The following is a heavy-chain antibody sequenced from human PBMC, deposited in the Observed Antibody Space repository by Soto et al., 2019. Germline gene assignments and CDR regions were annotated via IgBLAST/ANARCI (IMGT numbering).Heavy chain of an antibody. J-gene: IGHJ5*02. CDR2: IYYSGTT. D-gene: IGHD3-3*02. Sequence: QPPGKGLEWIGSIYYSGTTYYNPSLKSRVTISVDTSKNQFSLNLSSVTAADTAVYYCARPKIACYNGFDPSGQRTLVSVPS. V-gene: IGHV4-39*01. CDR3: ARPKIACYNGFDP.